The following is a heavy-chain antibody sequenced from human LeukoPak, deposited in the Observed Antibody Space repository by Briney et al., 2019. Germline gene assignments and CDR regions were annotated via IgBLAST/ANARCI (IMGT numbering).Heavy chain of an antibody. J-gene: IGHJ4*02. Sequence: SETLSLTCTVSGGSISSYSWSWMRQPAGKGLEWIGRIYPRESPNYNPSLKSRVIMSVDKYKDQFSLKLMSVTAADTAVYYCAREWHHVFDYWGQGNLVTVSS. V-gene: IGHV4-4*07. D-gene: IGHD5-12*01. CDR3: AREWHHVFDY. CDR1: GGSISSYS. CDR2: IYPRESP.